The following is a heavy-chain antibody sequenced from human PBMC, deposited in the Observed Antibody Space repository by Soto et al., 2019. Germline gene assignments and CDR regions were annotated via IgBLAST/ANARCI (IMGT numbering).Heavy chain of an antibody. J-gene: IGHJ4*02. D-gene: IGHD3-3*01. CDR2: IYPGDSDT. Sequence: HGESLKISCKGSGYSFTSYWIGWVRQMPGKGLEWMGIIYPGDSDTRYSPSFQGQVTISADKSISTAYLQWSSLKASDTAMYYCARLVGLYGYDFWSGYGYFDYWGQGTLVTVSS. V-gene: IGHV5-51*01. CDR1: GYSFTSYW. CDR3: ARLVGLYGYDFWSGYGYFDY.